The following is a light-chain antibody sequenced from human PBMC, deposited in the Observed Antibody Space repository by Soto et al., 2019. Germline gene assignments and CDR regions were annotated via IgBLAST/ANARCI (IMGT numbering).Light chain of an antibody. J-gene: IGKJ4*01. CDR2: KAS. CDR1: QSISSW. V-gene: IGKV1-5*03. Sequence: DIQMTQSPSTLSASVGDRVSITCRASQSISSWLAWYQQTPRKAPKLLISKASNLESGVPTRFSGSGSGTEFTLTISSLQPDDFATYYCQQYNSYPLTFGGGTKVEIK. CDR3: QQYNSYPLT.